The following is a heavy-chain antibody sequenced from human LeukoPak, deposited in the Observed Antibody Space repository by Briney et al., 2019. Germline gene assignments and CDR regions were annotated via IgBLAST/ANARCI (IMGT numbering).Heavy chain of an antibody. CDR1: GFTFSSYA. CDR3: AGGYSGYDGSDY. J-gene: IGHJ4*02. V-gene: IGHV3-23*01. D-gene: IGHD5-12*01. CDR2: ISGSGGST. Sequence: GGSLRLSCAASGFTFSSYAMSWVRQAPGKGLEWVSAISGSGGSTYYADSVKGRFTISRDNSKNTLYLQMNSLRADDTAIYYCAGGYSGYDGSDYWGQGTLVTVSS.